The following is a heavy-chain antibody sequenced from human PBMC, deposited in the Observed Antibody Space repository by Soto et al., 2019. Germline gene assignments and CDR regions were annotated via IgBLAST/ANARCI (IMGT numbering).Heavy chain of an antibody. V-gene: IGHV1-46*03. CDR2: INPSGGST. Sequence: ASVKVSCKASGYTFTSYYMHWVRQAPGQGLEWMGIINPSGGSTSYAQKFQGRVTMTRDTSTSTAYMELSSLRSEDTAVYYCARVLGQQLGREGETAEYFQHWGQGTLVTVSS. CDR1: GYTFTSYY. J-gene: IGHJ1*01. CDR3: ARVLGQQLGREGETAEYFQH. D-gene: IGHD6-13*01.